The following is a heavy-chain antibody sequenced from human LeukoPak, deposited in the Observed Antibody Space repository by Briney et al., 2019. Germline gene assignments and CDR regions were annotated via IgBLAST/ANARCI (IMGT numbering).Heavy chain of an antibody. Sequence: GASVKVSCKASGYTFTGYYMHWVRQAPGQGLEWMGWINPNSGGTNYAQKFQGRVTKTRDTSISTAYMELSRLRSDDTAVYYCARDRLISSSSGDWFDPWGQGTLVTVSS. V-gene: IGHV1-2*02. D-gene: IGHD6-6*01. CDR3: ARDRLISSSSGDWFDP. J-gene: IGHJ5*02. CDR2: INPNSGGT. CDR1: GYTFTGYY.